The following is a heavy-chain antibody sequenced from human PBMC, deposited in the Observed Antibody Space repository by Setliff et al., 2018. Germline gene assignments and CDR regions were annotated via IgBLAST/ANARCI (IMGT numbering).Heavy chain of an antibody. Sequence: ASVKVSCKTSGFNFITYGFSWVRQAPGQGLEWMGWISPYSGESNYAQKFQDRLTVTADTSTKTIYMELRSLTSDDTAVYFCTRSRGPRVVLAADFDFWGQGTLVTVSS. CDR1: GFNFITYG. CDR3: TRSRGPRVVLAADFDF. CDR2: ISPYSGES. V-gene: IGHV1-18*01. D-gene: IGHD2-21*01. J-gene: IGHJ4*02.